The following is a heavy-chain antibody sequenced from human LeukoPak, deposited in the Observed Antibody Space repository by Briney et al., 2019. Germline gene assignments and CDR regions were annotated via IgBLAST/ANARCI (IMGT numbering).Heavy chain of an antibody. CDR2: FDPEDGET. V-gene: IGHV1-24*01. Sequence: ASVKVSCNVSGYTLTELSMHWVRQAPGKGLEWMGGFDPEDGETIYAQKFQGRVTMTEDTSTDTAYMELSSLRSEDTAVYYCATDSSGYSYAPPYFDYWGQGTLVTVSS. D-gene: IGHD5-18*01. J-gene: IGHJ4*02. CDR1: GYTLTELS. CDR3: ATDSSGYSYAPPYFDY.